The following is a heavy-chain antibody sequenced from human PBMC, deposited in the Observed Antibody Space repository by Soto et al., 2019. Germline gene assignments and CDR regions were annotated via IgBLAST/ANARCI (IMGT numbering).Heavy chain of an antibody. Sequence: GGSLRLSCAASGFTFSDYVIHWVRQAAGKGLEWVASMTYDGATEYYADSVKGRFTMSRDNSKRALSLQMNSLRPDDTAVYYCAREWQWLVHYYYYGMDVWGQGTTVTVSS. D-gene: IGHD6-19*01. CDR2: MTYDGATE. V-gene: IGHV3-30*14. CDR3: AREWQWLVHYYYYGMDV. J-gene: IGHJ6*02. CDR1: GFTFSDYV.